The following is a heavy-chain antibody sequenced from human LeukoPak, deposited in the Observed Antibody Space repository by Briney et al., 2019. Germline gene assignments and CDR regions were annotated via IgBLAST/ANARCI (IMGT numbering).Heavy chain of an antibody. CDR1: GYTLTELS. CDR3: ALVATGGDYYYGMDV. J-gene: IGHJ6*02. CDR2: FDPEDGET. D-gene: IGHD5-12*01. V-gene: IGHV1-24*01. Sequence: ASVKVSCKVSGYTLTELSMHWVRQAPGKGLERMGGFDPEDGETIYAQKFQGRVTMTVDTSTDTAYMELSSLRSEDTAVYYCALVATGGDYYYGMDVWGQGTTVTVSS.